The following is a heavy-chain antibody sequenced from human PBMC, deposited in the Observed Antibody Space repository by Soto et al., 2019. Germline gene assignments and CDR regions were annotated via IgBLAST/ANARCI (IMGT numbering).Heavy chain of an antibody. J-gene: IGHJ4*02. CDR2: INHSGIT. CDR1: GGSFSGYY. Sequence: PSETLSLTCAVYGGSFSGYYWSWIRQPPGKGLEWLGEINHSGITDYNPSLKSRITISIDTSKKQFSLKLNSVTAAVTAVYYCAIGPRMWLAGGGYWGQGTQVTVS. D-gene: IGHD6-19*01. CDR3: AIGPRMWLAGGGY. V-gene: IGHV4-34*01.